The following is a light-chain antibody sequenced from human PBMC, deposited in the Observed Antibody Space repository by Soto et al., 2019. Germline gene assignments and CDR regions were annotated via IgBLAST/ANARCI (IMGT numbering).Light chain of an antibody. CDR1: QSISGW. CDR2: DAS. V-gene: IGKV1-5*01. J-gene: IGKJ2*01. Sequence: DIQVTQSPSTLSASVGDRVTITCRASQSISGWLAWYQQKPGKAPKLMIYDASSLESGVPSRFSGSGSGTEFTLTISRLEPEDFAVYYCQQYGSSPPYTFGQGTKVDNK. CDR3: QQYGSSPPYT.